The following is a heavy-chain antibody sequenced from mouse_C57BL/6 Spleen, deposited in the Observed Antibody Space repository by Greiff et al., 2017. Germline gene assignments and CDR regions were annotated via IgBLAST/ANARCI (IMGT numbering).Heavy chain of an antibody. CDR1: GFNIKDDY. D-gene: IGHD1-1*01. Sequence: VQLQQSGAELVRPGASVKLSCTASGFNIKDDYMHWVKQRPEKGLEWIGWIDPENGDTEYASKFQGKATITADTSSNPAYLQLSSLTSEDTAVYCCTRGTTVVENVWGTGTTVTVSS. CDR2: IDPENGDT. J-gene: IGHJ1*03. V-gene: IGHV14-4*01. CDR3: TRGTTVVENV.